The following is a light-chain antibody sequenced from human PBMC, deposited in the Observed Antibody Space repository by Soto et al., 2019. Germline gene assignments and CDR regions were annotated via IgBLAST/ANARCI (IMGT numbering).Light chain of an antibody. CDR3: QQRSNLSIT. J-gene: IGKJ5*01. Sequence: EIVLTQSPATLSLSPGERATLSCRASQSVSSYLAWYQQKPGQAPRLLIYDASNRATGIPARFSGSGSGTDFTLTISSLEPEDFAVYYCQQRSNLSITFGQWTRLEIK. CDR1: QSVSSY. CDR2: DAS. V-gene: IGKV3-11*01.